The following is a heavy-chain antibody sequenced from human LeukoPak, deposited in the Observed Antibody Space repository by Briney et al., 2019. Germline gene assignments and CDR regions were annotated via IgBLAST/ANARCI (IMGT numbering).Heavy chain of an antibody. CDR1: GFTFSSHA. D-gene: IGHD2-15*01. J-gene: IGHJ4*02. Sequence: GGSLRLSCAASGFTFSSHAMSWVHQAPGKGLEWVSAITSGSGSNVYYTDSLKGRFTISRDNSKNTLYLHMNSLRAEDTAVYYCARHGCWSFDYWGQGTLLTVSA. CDR3: ARHGCWSFDY. V-gene: IGHV3-23*01. CDR2: ITSGSGSNV.